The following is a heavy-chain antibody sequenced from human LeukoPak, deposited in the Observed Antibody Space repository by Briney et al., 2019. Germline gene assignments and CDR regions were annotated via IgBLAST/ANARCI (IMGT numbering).Heavy chain of an antibody. J-gene: IGHJ4*02. V-gene: IGHV3-21*01. CDR2: ISSSSRNI. CDR1: GFTFSRYS. Sequence: GGSLRLSCAASGFTFSRYSMNWGSQAPGKGVEWVSCISSSSRNIYYADSVKGRFTISRYHANLSLYLQITSLRAEDTAVYYCARCATYYYDSSGYISFDYWGQGTLVTVSS. D-gene: IGHD3-22*01. CDR3: ARCATYYYDSSGYISFDY.